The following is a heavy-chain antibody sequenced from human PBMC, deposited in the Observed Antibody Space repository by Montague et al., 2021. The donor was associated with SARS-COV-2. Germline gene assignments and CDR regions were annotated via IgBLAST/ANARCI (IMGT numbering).Heavy chain of an antibody. CDR1: GGSVSSGTYY. CDR2: IDYSGXX. Sequence: SETLSLTCTVSGGSVSSGTYYWGWIRQPGGKGLEWIGSIDYSGXXXYXXXXKXRATIFVDTSKNQFSLQLSSVTAADTAVYYCARPQPYYDLLTGNPFDVWGQGTMVTVSS. J-gene: IGHJ3*01. D-gene: IGHD3-9*01. CDR3: ARPQPYYDLLTGNPFDV. V-gene: IGHV4-39*01.